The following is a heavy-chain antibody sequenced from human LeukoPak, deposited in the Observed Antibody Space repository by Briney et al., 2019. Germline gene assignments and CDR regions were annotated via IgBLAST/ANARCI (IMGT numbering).Heavy chain of an antibody. CDR2: ISGGGGST. D-gene: IGHD3-9*01. CDR3: AKGDTYYDLLTCFDF. J-gene: IGHJ4*02. CDR1: GFTFTSYS. V-gene: IGHV3-23*01. Sequence: PGGSLRLSCAASGFTFTSYSMNWVRQAPGKGLEWVSTISGGGGSTYYADSVKGRFTISRDNSKNTLYLQMNSLRDEDTAVYYCAKGDTYYDLLTCFDFWGPGTLVTVSS.